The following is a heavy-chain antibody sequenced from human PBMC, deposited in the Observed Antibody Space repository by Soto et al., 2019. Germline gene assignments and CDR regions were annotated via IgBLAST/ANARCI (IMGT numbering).Heavy chain of an antibody. CDR3: ARVWSLSDYSTRGYYYYMDV. CDR2: MNPNSGNT. J-gene: IGHJ6*03. D-gene: IGHD4-4*01. CDR1: GYTFTSYD. V-gene: IGHV1-8*01. Sequence: ASVKVSCKASGYTFTSYDINWVRQATGQGLEWMGWMNPNSGNTGYAQKFQGRVTMTRNTSISTAYMELSSLRSEDTAVYYCARVWSLSDYSTRGYYYYMDVWGKGTTVTVSS.